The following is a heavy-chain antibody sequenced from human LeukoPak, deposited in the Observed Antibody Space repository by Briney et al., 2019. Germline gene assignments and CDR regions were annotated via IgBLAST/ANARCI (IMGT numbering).Heavy chain of an antibody. CDR3: ARVMHCSGGSCYSKGGEYFDY. Sequence: SETLSLICAVYGGSFSGYYWSWIRQPPGKGLEWIGEINHSGSTNYNPSLKSRVTISVDTSKNQFSLKLSSVTAADTAVYYCARVMHCSGGSCYSKGGEYFDYWGQGTLVTVSS. CDR2: INHSGST. V-gene: IGHV4-34*01. CDR1: GGSFSGYY. D-gene: IGHD2-15*01. J-gene: IGHJ4*02.